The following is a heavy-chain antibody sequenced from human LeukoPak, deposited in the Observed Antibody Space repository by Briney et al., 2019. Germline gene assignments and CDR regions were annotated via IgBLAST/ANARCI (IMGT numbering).Heavy chain of an antibody. CDR1: EFSVGSNY. CDR3: ARLGARSGSYDY. J-gene: IGHJ4*02. Sequence: GGSLRLSCAASEFSVGSNYMTWVRQAPGKGLEWVSLIYSGGSTYYTDSVKGRFTISRDNAKNTLYLQMTSLRAEDTAVYYCARLGARSGSYDYWGQGTLVTVSS. D-gene: IGHD3-10*01. CDR2: IYSGGST. V-gene: IGHV3-66*01.